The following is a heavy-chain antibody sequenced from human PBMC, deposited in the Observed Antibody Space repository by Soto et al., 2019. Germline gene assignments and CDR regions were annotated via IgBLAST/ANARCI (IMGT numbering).Heavy chain of an antibody. J-gene: IGHJ4*02. CDR2: IWYDGSNK. D-gene: IGHD3-22*01. CDR1: GFTFSSYG. CDR3: ARDERELYYYDSSGYLDY. V-gene: IGHV3-33*01. Sequence: GGSLRLSCAASGFTFSSYGMHWVRQAPGKGLEWVAVIWYDGSNKYYADSVKGRFTISRDNSKNTLYLQMNSLRAEDTAVYYCARDERELYYYDSSGYLDYWGQGTLVTVSS.